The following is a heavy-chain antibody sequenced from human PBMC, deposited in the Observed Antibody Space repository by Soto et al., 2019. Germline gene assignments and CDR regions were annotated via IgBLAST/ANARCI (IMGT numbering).Heavy chain of an antibody. CDR3: GRLEGLATISYYFDY. Sequence: QLQLQESGPGLVKPSETLSLTCTVSGGSVSSSSYYWGWVRQPPGKGLEWIGSVYYSGSTYYNPSLERQVTISVDKSKNQFSLKLMSLSAADTAVYYCGRLEGLATISYYFDYWGQGALVTVSS. V-gene: IGHV4-39*01. D-gene: IGHD3-9*01. J-gene: IGHJ4*02. CDR2: VYYSGST. CDR1: GGSVSSSSYY.